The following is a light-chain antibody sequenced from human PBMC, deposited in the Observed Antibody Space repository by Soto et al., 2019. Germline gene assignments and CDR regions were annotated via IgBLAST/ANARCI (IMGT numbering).Light chain of an antibody. V-gene: IGLV1-40*01. J-gene: IGLJ1*01. CDR2: GNS. CDR1: SSNIGAGYD. CDR3: QSYDSSLSAYV. Sequence: QPVLTQPPSVSGAPGQRVTISCTGSSSNIGAGYDVHWYQQLPGTAHKLLIYGNSNRPSGVPDRFSGSKSGTSASLAITGLQAEDEADYYCQSYDSSLSAYVFGTGTKVTVL.